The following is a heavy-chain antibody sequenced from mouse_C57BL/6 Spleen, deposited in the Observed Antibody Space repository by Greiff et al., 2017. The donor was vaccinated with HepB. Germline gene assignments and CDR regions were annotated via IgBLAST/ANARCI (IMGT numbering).Heavy chain of an antibody. CDR3: ARGDNYYGSSYVGYFDV. CDR1: GYTFTDYY. D-gene: IGHD1-1*01. V-gene: IGHV1-26*01. CDR2: INPNNGGT. J-gene: IGHJ1*03. Sequence: VQLQQSGPELVKPGASVKISCKASGYTFTDYYMNWVKQSHGKSLEWIGDINPNNGGTSYNQKFKGKATLTVDKSSSTAYMELRSLTSEDSAVYYCARGDNYYGSSYVGYFDVWGTGTTVTVSS.